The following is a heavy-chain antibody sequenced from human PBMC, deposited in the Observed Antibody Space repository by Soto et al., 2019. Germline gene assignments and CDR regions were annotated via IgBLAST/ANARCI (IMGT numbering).Heavy chain of an antibody. CDR3: ARDLAGAVAGTHDY. CDR2: ISYDGSNK. J-gene: IGHJ4*02. D-gene: IGHD6-19*01. Sequence: QVQLVESGGGVVQPGRSLRLSCAASGFTFSSYAMHWVRQAPGKGLEWVAVISYDGSNKYYADSVKGRFTISRDNXMNTLYLQMNSLRAEDTAVYYCARDLAGAVAGTHDYWGQGTLVTVSS. V-gene: IGHV3-30-3*01. CDR1: GFTFSSYA.